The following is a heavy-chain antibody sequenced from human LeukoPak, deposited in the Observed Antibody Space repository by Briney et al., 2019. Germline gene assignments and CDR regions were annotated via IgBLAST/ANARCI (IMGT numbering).Heavy chain of an antibody. V-gene: IGHV1-18*01. CDR2: ISAYNGNT. D-gene: IGHD3-10*01. J-gene: IGHJ4*02. Sequence: ASVKVSCKASGYTFTSYGISWVRQAPGQGLEWMGWISAYNGNTNYAQKFQGRVTMTRDMSTSTVYMELSSLRSEDTAVYYCARGFRGPNFDYWGQGTLVTVSS. CDR1: GYTFTSYG. CDR3: ARGFRGPNFDY.